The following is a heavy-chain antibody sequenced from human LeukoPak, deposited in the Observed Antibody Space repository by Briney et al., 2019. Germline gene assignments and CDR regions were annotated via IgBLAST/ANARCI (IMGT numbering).Heavy chain of an antibody. CDR3: VRGAPTYCSGGSCYSGDAFDI. CDR1: GFTFDDYG. V-gene: IGHV3-20*04. J-gene: IGHJ3*02. D-gene: IGHD2-15*01. Sequence: PGXSLRLSCVASGFTFDDYGMRWVRQAPGKGLEWVSGINWNGASIVYADSVKGRFTIYRDNDKKSMYLQINSLRAEDTTLYYCVRGAPTYCSGGSCYSGDAFDIWGQGTMVTVSS. CDR2: INWNGASI.